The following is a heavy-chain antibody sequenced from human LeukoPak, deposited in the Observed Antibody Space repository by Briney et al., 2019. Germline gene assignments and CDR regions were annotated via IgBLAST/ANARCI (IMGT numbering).Heavy chain of an antibody. CDR1: GFTFSSYA. V-gene: IGHV3-30-3*01. CDR3: ASAVLYSSGWYYFDY. D-gene: IGHD6-19*01. J-gene: IGHJ4*02. CDR2: ISYDGSNK. Sequence: GGSLRLSCAASGFTFSSYAMHWVRQAPGKGLEWVAVISYDGSNKYYADSVKGRFTISRDNSKNTLYLQMNSLRAEDTAVYYCASAVLYSSGWYYFDYWGQGTLVTVSS.